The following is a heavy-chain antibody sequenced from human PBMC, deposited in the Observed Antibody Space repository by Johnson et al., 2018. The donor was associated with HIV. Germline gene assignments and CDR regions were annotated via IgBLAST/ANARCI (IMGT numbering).Heavy chain of an antibody. CDR2: ISYDGSNK. V-gene: IGHV3-30*04. Sequence: VQLVESGGGVVQPGRSLRLSCAASGFTFSSYAMHWVRQAPGKGLEWVAVISYDGSNKYYADSVKARFTISRDNAKNSLYLQMNSLRAEDMALYFCAKEGGRGGWYSYAFDIWGRGTMVTVSS. CDR3: AKEGGRGGWYSYAFDI. CDR1: GFTFSSYA. J-gene: IGHJ3*02. D-gene: IGHD6-19*01.